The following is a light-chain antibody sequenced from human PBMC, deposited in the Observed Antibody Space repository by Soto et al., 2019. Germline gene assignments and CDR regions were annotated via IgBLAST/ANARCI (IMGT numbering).Light chain of an antibody. V-gene: IGLV2-14*01. J-gene: IGLJ1*01. CDR1: SSDVGGYNY. CDR3: SSYTSSSTYV. CDR2: DVS. Sequence: QSVLNQPASVSXSPGQSITISCTGTSSDVGGYNYVSWYQQHPGKAPKLMIYDVSNRPSGVSNRFSGSKSGNTASLTISGLQAEDEADYYCSSYTSSSTYVFGTGTKVTVL.